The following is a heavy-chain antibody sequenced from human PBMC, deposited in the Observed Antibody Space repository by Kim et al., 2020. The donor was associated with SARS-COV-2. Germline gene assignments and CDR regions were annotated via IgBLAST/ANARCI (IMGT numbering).Heavy chain of an antibody. D-gene: IGHD2-2*01. CDR1: GYTLTELS. V-gene: IGHV1-24*01. J-gene: IGHJ6*02. CDR3: ATGGPPAGEYYYGMDV. CDR2: FDPENGET. Sequence: ASVKVSCKVSGYTLTELSMHWVRQAPGKGLEWMGGFDPENGETIYAQKVQGRVTMTEDTSTDTAYMELSSLRSEDTAVYYCATGGPPAGEYYYGMDVWGQGHKVTVSS.